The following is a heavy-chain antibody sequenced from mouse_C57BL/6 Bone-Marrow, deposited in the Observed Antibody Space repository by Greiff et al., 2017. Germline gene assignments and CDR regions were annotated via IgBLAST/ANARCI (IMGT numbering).Heavy chain of an antibody. D-gene: IGHD1-1*01. V-gene: IGHV1-72*01. CDR3: ARVYYYGSSYQYFDV. CDR2: IDPNSGGT. Sequence: QVQLQQPGAELVKPGASVKLSCKASGYTFTSYWMHWVKQRPGRGLEWIGRIDPNSGGTTYNEKFKSKATLTVDKPSSTAYMQLSSLTSEDSAVYYCARVYYYGSSYQYFDVWGTGTTVTVSS. J-gene: IGHJ1*03. CDR1: GYTFTSYW.